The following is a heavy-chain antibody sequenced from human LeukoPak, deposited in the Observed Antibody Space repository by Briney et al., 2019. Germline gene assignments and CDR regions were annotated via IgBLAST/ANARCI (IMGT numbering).Heavy chain of an antibody. CDR2: INHSGST. CDR3: ARGIVVVAANSFRFDP. D-gene: IGHD2-15*01. CDR1: GGSFSGYY. V-gene: IGHV4-34*01. J-gene: IGHJ5*02. Sequence: PSETLSLTCAVYGGSFSGYYWSWIRQPPGKGLEWIGEINHSGSTNYNPSLKSRVTISVDTSKNQFSLKLSSVTAADTAVYYCARGIVVVAANSFRFDPWGQGTLVTVSS.